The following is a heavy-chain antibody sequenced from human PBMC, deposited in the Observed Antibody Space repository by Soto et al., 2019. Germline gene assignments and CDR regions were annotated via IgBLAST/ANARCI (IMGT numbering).Heavy chain of an antibody. CDR2: ISSSATYI. V-gene: IGHV3-21*06. J-gene: IGHJ4*02. CDR1: GFNFSTYS. CDR3: ARYGYYYHSSAYSGY. Sequence: GGSLRLSCAASGFNFSTYSLNWVRQAPGKWLEWVSSISSSATYIDYADSVKGRFTISRDNAKSSLYLQMNSLRAEDTGVYYCARYGYYYHSSAYSGYWGQGTPVTVSS. D-gene: IGHD3-22*01.